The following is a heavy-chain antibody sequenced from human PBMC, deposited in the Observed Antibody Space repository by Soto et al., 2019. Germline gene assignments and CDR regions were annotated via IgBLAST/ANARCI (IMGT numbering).Heavy chain of an antibody. D-gene: IGHD1-20*01. V-gene: IGHV3-21*01. CDR3: ARDASVTGSSRAFDI. Sequence: EVQLVESGGGLVKPGGSLRLSCAASGFTFSNYGMIWVRQAPGKGLEWVSFISSSSTYIFYADSVKGRLTISRDNAKNPLSLQMNSLRAEDTAVYYCARDASVTGSSRAFDIWGQGTMVTVSS. CDR2: ISSSSTYI. J-gene: IGHJ3*02. CDR1: GFTFSNYG.